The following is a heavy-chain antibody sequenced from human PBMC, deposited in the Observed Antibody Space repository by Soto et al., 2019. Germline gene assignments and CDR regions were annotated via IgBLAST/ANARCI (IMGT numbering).Heavy chain of an antibody. CDR2: IYYSGST. CDR1: GGSITSGGYY. V-gene: IGHV4-31*03. Sequence: SETLSLTCTVSGGSITSGGYYWSWLRQHPTKGLEWIGYIYYSGSTYYNPSLGSRLTLSADTSKNQLSLRLTSVTAADTAVYYCARDSMARGAINSGWFDPWGQGTLVTVS. CDR3: ARDSMARGAINSGWFDP. J-gene: IGHJ5*02. D-gene: IGHD3-10*01.